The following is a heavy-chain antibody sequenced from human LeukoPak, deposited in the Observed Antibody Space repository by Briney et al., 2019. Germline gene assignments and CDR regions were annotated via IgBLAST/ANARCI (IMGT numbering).Heavy chain of an antibody. CDR1: GFTFSSHS. D-gene: IGHD3-10*01. J-gene: IGHJ5*02. CDR2: INSVGSAM. CDR3: ARFYGSGSWESDP. Sequence: PGGSLRLSCAASGFTFSSHSMTWVRQAPGEGLEWISYINSVGSAMYYADSVKGRFAISRDNAKNSLSLQMDNLRGEDTAVYFCARFYGSGSWESDPWGQGTLVTVSS. V-gene: IGHV3-48*01.